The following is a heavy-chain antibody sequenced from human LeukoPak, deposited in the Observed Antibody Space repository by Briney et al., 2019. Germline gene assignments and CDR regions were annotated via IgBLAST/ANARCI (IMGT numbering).Heavy chain of an antibody. CDR3: AKGGRGYYPHYYYGMDV. D-gene: IGHD3-22*01. CDR2: ISYDGSNK. CDR1: GFTFSSYG. J-gene: IGHJ6*02. Sequence: PGRSLRLSCAASGFTFSSYGMHWVRQAPGKGLEWVAVISYDGSNKYYADSVKGRFTISRDNSKNTLYLQMNSLRAEDTAVYYCAKGGRGYYPHYYYGMDVWGQGTTVTVSS. V-gene: IGHV3-30*18.